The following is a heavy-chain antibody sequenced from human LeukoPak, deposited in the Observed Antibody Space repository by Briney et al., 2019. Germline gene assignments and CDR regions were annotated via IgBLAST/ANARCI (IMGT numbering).Heavy chain of an antibody. CDR2: INPNSGGT. V-gene: IGHV1-2*02. D-gene: IGHD2-15*01. J-gene: IGHJ4*02. CDR1: GYTFTGYY. Sequence: ASVKVSCKASGYTFTGYYMHWVRQAPGQGLEWMGWINPNSGGTNYAQKFQGRVTITRDTSASTAYMELSSLRSEDTAVYYCATQEVVAATWGQGTLVTVSS. CDR3: ATQEVVAAT.